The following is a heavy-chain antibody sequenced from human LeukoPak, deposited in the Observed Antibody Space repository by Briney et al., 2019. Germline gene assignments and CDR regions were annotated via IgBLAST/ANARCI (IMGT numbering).Heavy chain of an antibody. CDR3: AKGCGTSCYAIDY. V-gene: IGHV3-23*01. Sequence: GGSLRLSCAASGFTFSSYAMSWVRQAPGKGLEWVSDISGSGGSTYYADSVKGRFTISRDDSKNTLYLQMNSLRAEDTAVYYCAKGCGTSCYAIDYWGQGTLVTVSS. J-gene: IGHJ4*02. CDR1: GFTFSSYA. CDR2: ISGSGGST. D-gene: IGHD2-2*01.